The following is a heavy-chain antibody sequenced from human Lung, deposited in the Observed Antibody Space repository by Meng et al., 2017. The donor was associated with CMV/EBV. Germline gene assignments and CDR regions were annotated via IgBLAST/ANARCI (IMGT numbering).Heavy chain of an antibody. V-gene: IGHV1-46*01. D-gene: IGHD6-13*01. CDR2: INPSGGST. CDR1: GYTFTSYY. J-gene: IGHJ3*02. CDR3: ASRGYSSSWRGGFDI. Sequence: AXVXVSXXASGYTFTSYYMHWVRQAPGQGLEWMGIINPSGGSTSYAQKFQGRVTMTRDTSTSTVYMELSSLRSEDTAVYYCASRGYSSSWRGGFDIWGQGTMVXVSS.